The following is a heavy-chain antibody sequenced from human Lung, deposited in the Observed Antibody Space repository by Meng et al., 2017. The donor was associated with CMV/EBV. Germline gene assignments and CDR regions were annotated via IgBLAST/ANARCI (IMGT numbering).Heavy chain of an antibody. CDR1: GFTFSSYS. CDR3: ARVVVPATLGMDV. CDR2: ISSSSSYI. Sequence: SCAASGFTFSSYSINWVRQAPGKGLEWVSSISSSSSYIYYADSVKGRFTISRDNAKNSLYLQMNSLRAEDTAVYYCARVVVPATLGMDVWGQGTTVTVSS. V-gene: IGHV3-21*01. D-gene: IGHD2-2*01. J-gene: IGHJ6*02.